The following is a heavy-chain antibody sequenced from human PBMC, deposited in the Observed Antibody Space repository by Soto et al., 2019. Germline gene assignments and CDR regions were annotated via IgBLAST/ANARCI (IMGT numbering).Heavy chain of an antibody. D-gene: IGHD3-10*01. V-gene: IGHV3-64*01. Sequence: GGSLRLSCAASGFTFSSYAMHWVRQAPGKGLEYVSAISSSGGSTYYANSVKGRFTISRDNSKNTLYLQMNSLRAEDTAVYYCAKEITMVRGVIFFGEYYYYGMDVWGQGTTVTVSS. CDR3: AKEITMVRGVIFFGEYYYYGMDV. J-gene: IGHJ6*02. CDR1: GFTFSSYA. CDR2: ISSSGGST.